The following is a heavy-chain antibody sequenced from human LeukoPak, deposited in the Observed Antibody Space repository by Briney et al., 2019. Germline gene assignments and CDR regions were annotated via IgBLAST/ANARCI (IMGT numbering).Heavy chain of an antibody. Sequence: PGGSLRLSCVASGFTVSDTYMSWVRQAPGKGLECVSVFWIDGTTHHADSVKGRFTISRDSSKNTLYLQMNSLRPEDTAVYYCATKYGEYWGQGTLVTVSS. D-gene: IGHD2/OR15-2a*01. CDR3: ATKYGEY. V-gene: IGHV3-66*02. CDR1: GFTVSDTY. J-gene: IGHJ4*02. CDR2: FWIDGTT.